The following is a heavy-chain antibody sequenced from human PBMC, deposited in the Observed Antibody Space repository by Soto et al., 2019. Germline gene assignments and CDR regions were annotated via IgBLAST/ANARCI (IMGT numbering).Heavy chain of an antibody. Sequence: QVTLKESGPVLVKPTETLTLTCTVSGFSLSNARMGVSWIRQPPGKALEWLAHIFSNDDKRYSPSLKSRLTITKDTSKNQVVLTMTNMDPVDTATYYCAHGHSSSSDNWFDPWGQGTLVTVSS. J-gene: IGHJ5*02. CDR2: IFSNDDK. CDR1: GFSLSNARMG. CDR3: AHGHSSSSDNWFDP. D-gene: IGHD6-13*01. V-gene: IGHV2-26*01.